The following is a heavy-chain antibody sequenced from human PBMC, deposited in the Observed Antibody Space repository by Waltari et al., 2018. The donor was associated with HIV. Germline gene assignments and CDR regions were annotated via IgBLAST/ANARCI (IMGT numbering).Heavy chain of an antibody. CDR2: SNGNGGST. D-gene: IGHD3-10*01. CDR3: ARDEGSGSYSLDEYFQH. CDR1: GPPLEDHG. V-gene: IGHV3-20*04. Sequence: EVMLVESGVGVVRSGGSLGLSCAASGPPLEDHGLSSVRKAPGKGLGGVSGSNGNGGSTGYGESGKGRFTISRDNAKNSLYLQMNSLRAEDTALYYCARDEGSGSYSLDEYFQHWGQGTLVTVSS. J-gene: IGHJ1*01.